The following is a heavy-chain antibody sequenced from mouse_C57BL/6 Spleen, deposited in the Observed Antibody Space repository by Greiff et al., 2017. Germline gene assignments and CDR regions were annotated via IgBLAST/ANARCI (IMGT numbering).Heavy chain of an antibody. CDR1: GYTFTSYW. V-gene: IGHV1-53*01. CDR2: INPSNGGT. D-gene: IGHD2-3*01. Sequence: VQLQQPGTELVKPGATVKLSCKASGYTFTSYWMHWVKQRPGQGLEWIGNINPSNGGTNYNEKFKSKATLTVDKSSSTAYMQLSSLTSEDSAVYYCARSDGYSWYFDVWGTGTTVTVSS. J-gene: IGHJ1*03. CDR3: ARSDGYSWYFDV.